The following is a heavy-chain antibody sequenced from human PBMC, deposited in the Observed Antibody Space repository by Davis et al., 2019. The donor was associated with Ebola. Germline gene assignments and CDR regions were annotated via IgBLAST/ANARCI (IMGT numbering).Heavy chain of an antibody. CDR3: ATTQWLREFDN. Sequence: GESLKISCAVSGVTFRNYVMSWVRQAPGKGLEWVSVIYDQTTAYADSVRGRFIISRDKSNNTLYLDMNSLRVDDTAVYYCATTQWLREFDNWGQGTLVTVSS. J-gene: IGHJ4*02. CDR1: GVTFRNYV. CDR2: IYDQTT. V-gene: IGHV3-53*05. D-gene: IGHD6-19*01.